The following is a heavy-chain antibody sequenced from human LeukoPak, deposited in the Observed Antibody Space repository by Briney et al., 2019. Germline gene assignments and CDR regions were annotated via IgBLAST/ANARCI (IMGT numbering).Heavy chain of an antibody. CDR2: ISGSGGST. D-gene: IGHD5-12*01. Sequence: GGSLRLSCAASGFTFSSYAMSWVRQAPGKGLEWVSAISGSGGSTYYADSVKGRFTISRDNARNALYLQMNSLRDDDTAVYYCARGTDSGYDSTGSFDYWGQGALVTVSS. J-gene: IGHJ4*02. CDR1: GFTFSSYA. CDR3: ARGTDSGYDSTGSFDY. V-gene: IGHV3-23*01.